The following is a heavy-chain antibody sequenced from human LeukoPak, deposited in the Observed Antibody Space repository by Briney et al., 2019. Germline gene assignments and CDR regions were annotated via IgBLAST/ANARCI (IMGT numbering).Heavy chain of an antibody. CDR2: ISGSGGST. Sequence: GGSLRLSCAASGFTFSSYAMSWVRQAPGKGLEWVSAISGSGGSTYYADSVKGRFTISRDNSKNTLYLQMNSLRAEDTAVYYCARALDSSGYRGSMDVWGQGTTVTVSS. D-gene: IGHD3-22*01. CDR1: GFTFSSYA. CDR3: ARALDSSGYRGSMDV. V-gene: IGHV3-23*01. J-gene: IGHJ6*02.